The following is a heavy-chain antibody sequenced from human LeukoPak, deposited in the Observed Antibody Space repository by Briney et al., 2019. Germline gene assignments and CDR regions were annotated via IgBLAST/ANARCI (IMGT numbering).Heavy chain of an antibody. Sequence: SETLSLTCSVSGDSITSYYWSWIRQPPGKGLEWIAFIYSSGTTNYNPSLKSRVTISMDTSKNRISLKLSSVTAADTAVYYCARSGVVVGATSPFDYWGQGTLVTVSS. CDR2: IYSSGTT. CDR1: GDSITSYY. V-gene: IGHV4-59*01. J-gene: IGHJ4*02. CDR3: ARSGVVVGATSPFDY. D-gene: IGHD1-26*01.